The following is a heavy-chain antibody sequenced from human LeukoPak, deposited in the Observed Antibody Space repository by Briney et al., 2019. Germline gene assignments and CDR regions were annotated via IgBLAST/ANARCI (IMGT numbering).Heavy chain of an antibody. CDR2: IIPIFGTA. D-gene: IGHD6-6*01. J-gene: IGHJ6*03. CDR1: GGTFSSYA. V-gene: IGHV1-69*05. Sequence: SVKVSCKASGGTFSSYAISWVRQAPGQGLEWMGGIIPIFGTANYAQKFQGRVTITTDESTSTAYMELSSLRSEDTAVYYRARGYSSSSFYYYYMDVWGKGTTVTVSS. CDR3: ARGYSSSSFYYYYMDV.